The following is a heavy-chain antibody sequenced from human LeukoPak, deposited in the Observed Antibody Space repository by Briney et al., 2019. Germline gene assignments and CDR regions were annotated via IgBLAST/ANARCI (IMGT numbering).Heavy chain of an antibody. Sequence: PGGSLRLSCAASGFTFRTYNMNWVRQAPGKGLEWVSYITSGGTTIYYADSVKGRSTISRDNAKNSLYLQMNSLRAEDTAVYYCARDYSTVTTFFDYWGQGTLVTVSS. J-gene: IGHJ4*02. D-gene: IGHD4-17*01. CDR2: ITSGGTTI. CDR3: ARDYSTVTTFFDY. V-gene: IGHV3-48*01. CDR1: GFTFRTYN.